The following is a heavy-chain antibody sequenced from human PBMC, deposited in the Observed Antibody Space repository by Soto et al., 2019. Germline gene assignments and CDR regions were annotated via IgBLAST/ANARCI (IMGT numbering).Heavy chain of an antibody. CDR3: TAYSSGWHGDAFDI. CDR2: IKSKTDGGTT. D-gene: IGHD6-19*01. CDR1: GFTFSNAW. V-gene: IGHV3-15*01. J-gene: IGHJ3*02. Sequence: GGSLRLSCAASGFTFSNAWMSWVRQAPGKGLEWVGRIKSKTDGGTTDYAAPVKGRFTISRDDSKNTLYLQMNSLKTEDTAVYYCTAYSSGWHGDAFDIWGQGTMVTVSS.